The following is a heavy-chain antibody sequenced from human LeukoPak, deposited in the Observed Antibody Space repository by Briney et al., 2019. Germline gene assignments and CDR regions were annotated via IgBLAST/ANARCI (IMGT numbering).Heavy chain of an antibody. CDR2: IYYSGST. V-gene: IGHV4-59*01. Sequence: KPSETLSLTCTVSGGSISSYYWSWIRQPPGKGLEWIGHIYYSGSTNYNPSLKSRVTISVDTSKNQFSLKLSTVTAADTAVYYCARSAVAGTVYGMDVWGQGTTVTVSS. CDR3: ARSAVAGTVYGMDV. D-gene: IGHD6-19*01. J-gene: IGHJ6*02. CDR1: GGSISSYY.